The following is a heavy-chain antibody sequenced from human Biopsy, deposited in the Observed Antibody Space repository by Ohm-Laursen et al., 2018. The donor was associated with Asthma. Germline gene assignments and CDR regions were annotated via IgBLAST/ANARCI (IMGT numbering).Heavy chain of an antibody. V-gene: IGHV3-30*05. Sequence: GQTLSLTCAASGFTFRTYGMHWVRQTPGKGLEWLSSISYDGHNQHYADSVKGRFTISRDNSKNTVSLEMNSLRRDDTAVYFCARATVAAAGNDWGQGTLVTVSS. D-gene: IGHD6-13*01. J-gene: IGHJ4*02. CDR1: GFTFRTYG. CDR3: ARATVAAAGND. CDR2: ISYDGHNQ.